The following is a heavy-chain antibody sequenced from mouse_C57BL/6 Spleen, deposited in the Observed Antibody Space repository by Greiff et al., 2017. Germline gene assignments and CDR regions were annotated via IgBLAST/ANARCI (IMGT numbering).Heavy chain of an antibody. CDR1: GYTFTDYY. J-gene: IGHJ1*03. D-gene: IGHD1-1*01. Sequence: VHLVESGAELVRPGASVKLSCKASGYTFTDYYINWVKQRPGQGLEWIARIYPGSGNTYYNEKFKGKATLTAEKSSSTAYMQLSSLTSEDSAVYFCAREDTTVVAFYWYFDVWGTGTTVTVSS. CDR2: IYPGSGNT. V-gene: IGHV1-76*01. CDR3: AREDTTVVAFYWYFDV.